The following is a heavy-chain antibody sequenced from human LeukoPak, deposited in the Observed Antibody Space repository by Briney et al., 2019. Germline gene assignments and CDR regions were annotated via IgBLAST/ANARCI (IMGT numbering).Heavy chain of an antibody. CDR2: IKQDGSEK. CDR1: GFTFSSYW. V-gene: IGHV3-7*01. Sequence: PGGSLRLSCAASGFTFSSYWMSWVRQAPGKGLEWVANIKQDGSEKYYVDSVKGRFTISRDNAKNSLYLQMNSLRAEDTAVYYCARDRSSSSWYYYYYYYMDVWGKGTTVTVSS. J-gene: IGHJ6*03. CDR3: ARDRSSSSWYYYYYYYMDV. D-gene: IGHD6-13*01.